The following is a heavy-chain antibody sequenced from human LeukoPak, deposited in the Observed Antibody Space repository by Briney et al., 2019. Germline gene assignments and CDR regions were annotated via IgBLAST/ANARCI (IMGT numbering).Heavy chain of an antibody. CDR3: ARGYYDILTGYYTYGAFDI. CDR1: GYSFTSYW. Sequence: GESLKISCKGSGYSFTSYWIGWVRQMPGKGLEWLGIIYPGDSDTRYSPSFQGQVTISADKSISTAYLQWSSLKASDTAMYYCARGYYDILTGYYTYGAFDIWGQGTMVTVSS. D-gene: IGHD3-9*01. V-gene: IGHV5-51*01. CDR2: IYPGDSDT. J-gene: IGHJ3*02.